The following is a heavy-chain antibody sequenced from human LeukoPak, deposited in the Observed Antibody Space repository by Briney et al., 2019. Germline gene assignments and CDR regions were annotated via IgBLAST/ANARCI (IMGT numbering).Heavy chain of an antibody. CDR1: GGSFSGYY. J-gene: IGHJ4*02. CDR2: INHSGST. Sequence: SETLSLTCAVYGGSFSGYYWSWIRQPPRKGLEWIGEINHSGSTNYNPSLKSRVTISLDTSKNQFSLKLSSVTAADTAVYYCARDRRTAPTTGSFDYWGQGTLVTVSS. V-gene: IGHV4-34*01. D-gene: IGHD1-1*01. CDR3: ARDRRTAPTTGSFDY.